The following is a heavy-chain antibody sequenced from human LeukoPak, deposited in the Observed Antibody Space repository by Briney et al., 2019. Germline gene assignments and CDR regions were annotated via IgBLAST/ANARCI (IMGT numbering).Heavy chain of an antibody. CDR1: GGSISSSSYY. Sequence: PSETLSLTCTVSGGSISSSSYYWGWIRQPPGKGLEWIGSIYYSGSTYYNPSLKSRVTISVDTSKNQFSLKLSSVTAADTAVYYCARVPLFTTVGATNALDYWGQGTLVTVSS. J-gene: IGHJ4*02. CDR2: IYYSGST. CDR3: ARVPLFTTVGATNALDY. D-gene: IGHD1-26*01. V-gene: IGHV4-39*07.